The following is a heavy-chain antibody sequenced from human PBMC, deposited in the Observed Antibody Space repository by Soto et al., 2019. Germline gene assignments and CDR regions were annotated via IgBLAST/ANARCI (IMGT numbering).Heavy chain of an antibody. D-gene: IGHD2-2*01. V-gene: IGHV1-46*01. CDR1: GYTFTSYY. CDR2: INPSGGST. J-gene: IGHJ6*02. Sequence: ASVKVSCKASGYTFTSYYMHWVRQAPGQGLEWMGIINPSGGSTSYAQKFQGRVTMTRDTSTSTVYMELSSLRSEDTAVYYCARARYCSSTSCTEVRNGMDVWGQGTTVTVSS. CDR3: ARARYCSSTSCTEVRNGMDV.